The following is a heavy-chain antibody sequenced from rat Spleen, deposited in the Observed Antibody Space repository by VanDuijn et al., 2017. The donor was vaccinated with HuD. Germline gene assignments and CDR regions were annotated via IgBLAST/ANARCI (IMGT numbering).Heavy chain of an antibody. Sequence: EVRLVESGGGLVQPGRSLKLSCAASGFTFSNYGLAWVRQAPTKGLEWVASISTGCGNTYYRDSVKGRFTISRESAENTLSLQMDSLRSEYTATYYCARFGYYYDGSSYPYYFDYWGQGVMVTVSS. D-gene: IGHD1-12*02. CDR3: ARFGYYYDGSSYPYYFDY. CDR2: ISTGCGNT. CDR1: GFTFSNYG. V-gene: IGHV5S13*01. J-gene: IGHJ2*01.